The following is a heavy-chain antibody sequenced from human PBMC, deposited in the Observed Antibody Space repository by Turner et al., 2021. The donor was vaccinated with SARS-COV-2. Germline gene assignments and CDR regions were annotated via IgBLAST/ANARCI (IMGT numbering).Heavy chain of an antibody. D-gene: IGHD1-26*01. J-gene: IGHJ5*02. CDR1: GGSFRGYY. CDR2: INHSGST. V-gene: IGHV4-34*01. Sequence: QVPLQQWGAGLLKPSETLSLSCAVPGGSFRGYYWSWIRQPTGKGLDWIGEINHSGSTNYNPSLKSRISISIETAKNQFSLNLNSVTAADTAVYYCARAGREGFDPWGQGTLVTVSS. CDR3: ARAGREGFDP.